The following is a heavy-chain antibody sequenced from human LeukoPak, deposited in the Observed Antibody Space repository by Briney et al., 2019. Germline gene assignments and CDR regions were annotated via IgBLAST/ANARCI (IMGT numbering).Heavy chain of an antibody. CDR2: IKQDGSEK. Sequence: GGSLRLSCAASGFTFSSYWMSWVRQAPGKGLEWVANIKQDGSEKYYVDSVKGRFTISRDNAKNSLYLQMNSLRAEDTAVYYCAREGYGGAEQAFDYWGQGTLVTVSS. CDR1: GFTFSSYW. D-gene: IGHD3-16*01. CDR3: AREGYGGAEQAFDY. J-gene: IGHJ4*02. V-gene: IGHV3-7*01.